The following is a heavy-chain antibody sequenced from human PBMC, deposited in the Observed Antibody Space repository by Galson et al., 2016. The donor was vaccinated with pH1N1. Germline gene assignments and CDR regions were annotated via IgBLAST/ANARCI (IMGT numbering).Heavy chain of an antibody. J-gene: IGHJ4*02. CDR3: ARRYYFDY. V-gene: IGHV1-46*01. CDR1: GYSVTRYY. Sequence: SVKVSCKAAGYSVTRYYMHLVRQAPGQGLEWMGIIDPSDGTTTYSQKFQGRIILTRDTSTNSVHMELTTLRPDDSATYFCARRYYFDYWGQGTLVTVSS. CDR2: IDPSDGTT.